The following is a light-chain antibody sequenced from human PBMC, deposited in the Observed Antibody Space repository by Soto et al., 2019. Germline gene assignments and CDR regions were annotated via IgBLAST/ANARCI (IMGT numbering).Light chain of an antibody. Sequence: EIVLTQSPGTLSLSPGERATLSCRASQSVSSSYLAWYQQKPGQAPRLLIYGASSSATGIPDRFSGSGSGTDFTLTISRLEPEDVALYYCQHYGSLVLTFGGGTKVEIK. V-gene: IGKV3-20*01. CDR2: GAS. CDR3: QHYGSLVLT. CDR1: QSVSSSY. J-gene: IGKJ4*01.